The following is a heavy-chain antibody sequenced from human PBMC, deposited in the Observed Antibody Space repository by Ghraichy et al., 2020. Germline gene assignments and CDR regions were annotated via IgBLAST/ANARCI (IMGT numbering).Heavy chain of an antibody. V-gene: IGHV1-69*13. J-gene: IGHJ4*02. CDR3: ASDNCDTLTCYRSF. Sequence: SVKVSCKASGGSFRSYAINWVRQAPGQGLEWMGGIIPMFGTPYYAQNFQGRVAISADESTSTAYLELSSLRSQDTAVYYCASDNCDTLTCYRSFWGQGTLVTVSS. CDR1: GGSFRSYA. CDR2: IIPMFGTP. D-gene: IGHD2-2*02.